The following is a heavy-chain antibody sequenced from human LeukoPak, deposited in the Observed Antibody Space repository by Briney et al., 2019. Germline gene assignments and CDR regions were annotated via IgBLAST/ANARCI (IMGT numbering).Heavy chain of an antibody. J-gene: IGHJ4*02. CDR3: ARDPIAVAGPLFDY. CDR2: IIPILGIA. CDR1: GGTFSSYA. V-gene: IGHV1-69*04. D-gene: IGHD6-19*01. Sequence: SVKVSCKASGGTFSSYAISWVRQAPGQGLEWMGRIIPILGIANYAQKFQGRVTITADKSTSTAYMELSSLRSEDTAVYYCARDPIAVAGPLFDYWGQGTLVTVSS.